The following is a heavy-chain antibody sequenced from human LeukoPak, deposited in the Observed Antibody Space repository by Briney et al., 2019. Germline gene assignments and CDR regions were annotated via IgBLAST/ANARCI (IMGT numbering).Heavy chain of an antibody. Sequence: SETLSLTCTVSGGSISSYYWSWIRQSPGKGLEWVGFIYYSGSTTYNPSLKSRVTISVDTSKNQFSLKLSSVTAADTAVYYCARDKKGTSCYDYWGQGTLVTVSS. CDR2: IYYSGST. CDR3: ARDKKGTSCYDY. V-gene: IGHV4-59*01. D-gene: IGHD2-2*01. CDR1: GGSISSYY. J-gene: IGHJ4*02.